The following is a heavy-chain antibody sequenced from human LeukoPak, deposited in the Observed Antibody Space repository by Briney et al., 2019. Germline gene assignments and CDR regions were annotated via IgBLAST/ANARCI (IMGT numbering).Heavy chain of an antibody. V-gene: IGHV3-48*03. D-gene: IGHD1-26*01. J-gene: IGHJ4*02. CDR3: ARDLSGSPY. CDR2: ISSRGSTI. CDR1: GFTFSSYE. Sequence: GGSLRLSCAASGFTFSSYEMNWVRQAPGKGLEWVSYISSRGSTIYYADSVKGRFTISRDNAKNSLYLQMNSLRAEDPAVYYCARDLSGSPYWGQGTLVTVSS.